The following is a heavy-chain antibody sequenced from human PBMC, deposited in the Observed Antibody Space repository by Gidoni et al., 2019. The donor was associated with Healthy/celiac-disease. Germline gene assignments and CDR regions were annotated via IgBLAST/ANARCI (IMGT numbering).Heavy chain of an antibody. Sequence: QVQLVESGGGVVQPGRSLRLSCSASGFTFSSYGMHCVRQAPGKGLEWVAVISYDGSNKYYEDSVKGRFTISRDNSKNTLYLQMNSLRAEDTAVYYCAKDGRDYSNYAPYYYYYYMDVWGKGTTVTVSS. V-gene: IGHV3-30*18. J-gene: IGHJ6*03. CDR1: GFTFSSYG. CDR3: AKDGRDYSNYAPYYYYYYMDV. CDR2: ISYDGSNK. D-gene: IGHD4-4*01.